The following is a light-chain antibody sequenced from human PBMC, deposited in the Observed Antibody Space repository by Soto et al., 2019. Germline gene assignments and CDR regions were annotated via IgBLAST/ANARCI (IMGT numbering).Light chain of an antibody. CDR2: DTN. CDR1: TGAVTSGLY. Sequence: QAVVTQEPSLTVSPGGPVTLTCGSSTGAVTSGLYPYWFQQKPGQAPRTLIYDTNNKHSWTPARFSGSVLGGKAALTLSGAQPEDEAEYYCLLSFNATHVVFGGGTKVTVL. V-gene: IGLV7-46*01. CDR3: LLSFNATHVV. J-gene: IGLJ2*01.